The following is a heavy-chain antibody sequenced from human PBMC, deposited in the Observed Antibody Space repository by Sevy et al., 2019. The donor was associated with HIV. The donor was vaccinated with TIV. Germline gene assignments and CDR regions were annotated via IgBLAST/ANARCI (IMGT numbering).Heavy chain of an antibody. D-gene: IGHD1-26*01. V-gene: IGHV3-21*06. CDR2: ISGSSNYL. CDR1: GFTFSSYS. Sequence: GGSLRLSCAASGFTFSSYSMNWVRQAPGKGLEWVSSISGSSNYLYYAESLKGRFIISIDNAKNTLYLQMNSLRADDTAVYYCATGPPDGSYDYFDYWGQGTLVTVSS. CDR3: ATGPPDGSYDYFDY. J-gene: IGHJ4*02.